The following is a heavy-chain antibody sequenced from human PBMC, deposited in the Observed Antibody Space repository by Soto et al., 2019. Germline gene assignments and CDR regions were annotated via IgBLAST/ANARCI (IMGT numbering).Heavy chain of an antibody. CDR3: ARGIAGWFGVAYYSGMDV. D-gene: IGHD3-10*01. CDR1: GYTFTSYG. V-gene: IGHV1-18*01. J-gene: IGHJ6*02. CDR2: ISPYNGNT. Sequence: QVQLVQSGAEVKKPGASVKVSCKASGYTFTSYGISWVRQAPGQGLEWMGWISPYNGNTNYAQKLQGRVTMTTDTSTSTAYMDPRSTRSYDTAVYNCARGIAGWFGVAYYSGMDVWGQGTTVTVSS.